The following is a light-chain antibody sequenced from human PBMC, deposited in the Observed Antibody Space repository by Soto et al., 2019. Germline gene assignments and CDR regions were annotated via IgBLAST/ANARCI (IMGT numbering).Light chain of an antibody. V-gene: IGKV3-20*01. CDR2: AAS. CDR3: QLYGTSPKP. Sequence: EIVLTQSPGTVSLSPGERATLSCRASQTVSSNYLAWYQQKPGQAPRLLIYAASTRATGIPDRFSGSGSGTDFTLSISRLEPEDFAVYYCQLYGTSPKPFGQGTKVDIK. J-gene: IGKJ1*01. CDR1: QTVSSNY.